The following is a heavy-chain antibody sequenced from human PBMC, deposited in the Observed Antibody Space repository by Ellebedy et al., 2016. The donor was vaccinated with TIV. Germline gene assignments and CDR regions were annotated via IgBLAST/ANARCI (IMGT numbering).Heavy chain of an antibody. Sequence: PGGSLRLSCAASGFAFETDWMTWVRQAPGKGLEWVANINQEGSDKSYVDSVKGRFTISRDNAKNSLYLQMDSLRAEDTAVYFCARAPRGGTDYWGQGTLVTVSS. J-gene: IGHJ4*02. CDR3: ARAPRGGTDY. V-gene: IGHV3-7*03. CDR1: GFAFETDW. CDR2: INQEGSDK. D-gene: IGHD3-10*01.